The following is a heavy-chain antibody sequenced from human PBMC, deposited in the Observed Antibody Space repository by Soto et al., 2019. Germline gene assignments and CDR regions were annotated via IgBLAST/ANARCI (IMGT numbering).Heavy chain of an antibody. CDR1: GFTFSSYG. V-gene: IGHV3-74*01. J-gene: IGHJ4*02. Sequence: GGSLRLSCGASGFTFSSYGMHWVRQAPGKGLEWVSRIKTDGSSTDYADSVRGRFTISRDNAKNTLYLQMNSQRAEDTSVYYCLRSYDFWGQGTLVTVSS. CDR3: LRSYDF. CDR2: IKTDGSST.